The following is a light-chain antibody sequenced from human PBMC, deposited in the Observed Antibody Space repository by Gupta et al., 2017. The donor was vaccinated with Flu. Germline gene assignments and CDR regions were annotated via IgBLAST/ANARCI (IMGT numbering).Light chain of an antibody. CDR1: QSVSSN. CDR2: GAS. Sequence: EIVMTQSPATLSVSPGERATLSCRASQSVSSNLAWYQQKPGQAPRLLIYGASTRATGIPARFSGSGSGTEFTLTISSLQSEDFAVYYCQQYNNWPPWTCGQGTKVETK. CDR3: QQYNNWPPWT. J-gene: IGKJ1*01. V-gene: IGKV3-15*01.